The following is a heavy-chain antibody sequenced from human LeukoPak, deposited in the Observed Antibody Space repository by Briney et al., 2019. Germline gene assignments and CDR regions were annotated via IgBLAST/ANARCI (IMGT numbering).Heavy chain of an antibody. CDR2: ICTSGST. J-gene: IGHJ4*02. CDR3: ARGGRYYDSSGYYSIDY. Sequence: PSETLSLXCTVSGGSISRGSYYWRWIRQPAGKGLEWIGRICTSGSTNYIPSLTSRVTLSVDTSKNQFSMKLSSVTAADTAVYYCARGGRYYDSSGYYSIDYWGQGTLVTVSS. D-gene: IGHD3-22*01. CDR1: GGSISRGSYY. V-gene: IGHV4-61*02.